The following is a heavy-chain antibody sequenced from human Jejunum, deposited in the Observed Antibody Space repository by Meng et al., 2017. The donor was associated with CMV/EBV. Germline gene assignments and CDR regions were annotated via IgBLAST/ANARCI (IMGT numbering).Heavy chain of an antibody. Sequence: LRLSCAASGCTFTPYTLTWVRQAPGKGPEWVAQITDGGDVTAYAESVRGRFAISRDNSKNTLYLQLNSLRADDTAVYSCAKGGWVDDWGQGTLVTVSS. V-gene: IGHV3-23*01. CDR3: AKGGWVDD. CDR2: ITDGGDVT. D-gene: IGHD1-26*01. CDR1: GCTFTPYT. J-gene: IGHJ4*02.